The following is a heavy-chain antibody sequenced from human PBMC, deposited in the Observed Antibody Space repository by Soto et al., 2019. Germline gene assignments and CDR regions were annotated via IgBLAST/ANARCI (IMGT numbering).Heavy chain of an antibody. Sequence: SETLSLTCTVSGGSISSGDYYWSWIRQPPGKGLEWIGYIYYSGSTYYNPSLKSRVTISVDTSKNQFSLKLSSVTAADTAVYYCARVSHDSSGYYYYYYGMDVWGQGTTVTVSS. J-gene: IGHJ6*02. D-gene: IGHD3-22*01. CDR1: GGSISSGDYY. CDR2: IYYSGST. V-gene: IGHV4-30-4*01. CDR3: ARVSHDSSGYYYYYYGMDV.